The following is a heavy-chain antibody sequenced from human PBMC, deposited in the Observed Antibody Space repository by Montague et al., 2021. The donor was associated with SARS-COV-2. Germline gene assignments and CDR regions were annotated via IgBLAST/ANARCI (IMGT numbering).Heavy chain of an antibody. CDR2: ISYDGSNK. J-gene: IGHJ4*02. CDR1: GFIFSSYA. Sequence: SRRISCAASGFIFSSYAMHWVRQAPGKGLEWVAVISYDGSNKYYADSVKGRFTISRDNSKNTLYLQMNSLRAEDTAVYYCARDNYDYVWGSYRYIYWGQGTLVTVSS. D-gene: IGHD3-16*02. CDR3: ARDNYDYVWGSYRYIY. V-gene: IGHV3-30*04.